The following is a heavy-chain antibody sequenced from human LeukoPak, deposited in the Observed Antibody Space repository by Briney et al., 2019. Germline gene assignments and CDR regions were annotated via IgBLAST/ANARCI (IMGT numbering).Heavy chain of an antibody. J-gene: IGHJ6*02. CDR1: GGTFSSYA. V-gene: IGHV1-18*01. D-gene: IGHD2-2*01. Sequence: ASVKVSCKASGGTFSSYAIIWVRQAPGQGLEWMGWISAYNGNTNYAQKLQGRVTMTTDTSTSTAYMELRSLRSDDTAVYYCARDRGSSTDHLSYYYYYYGMDVWGQGTTVTVSS. CDR3: ARDRGSSTDHLSYYYYYYGMDV. CDR2: ISAYNGNT.